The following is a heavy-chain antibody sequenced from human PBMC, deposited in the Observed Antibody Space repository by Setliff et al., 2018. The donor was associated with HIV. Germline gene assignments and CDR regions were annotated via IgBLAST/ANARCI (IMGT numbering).Heavy chain of an antibody. CDR1: GDSTSSSSSY. CDR3: ARTRGYCSATSCYALRGPDY. D-gene: IGHD2-2*01. V-gene: IGHV4-39*01. J-gene: IGHJ4*02. CDR2: INYSGST. Sequence: SETLSLTCTVSGDSTSSSSSYWVWIRQPQGKGLEWIGSINYSGSTYYNPSLKSRVTISVDTSKNQFSLKLSSVTAADTAVYYCARTRGYCSATSCYALRGPDYWGQGTLVTVSS.